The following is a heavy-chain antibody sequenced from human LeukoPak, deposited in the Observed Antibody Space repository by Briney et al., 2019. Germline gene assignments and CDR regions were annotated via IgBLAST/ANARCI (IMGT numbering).Heavy chain of an antibody. CDR2: ISSSSSYT. Sequence: GGSLRLSCAASGFTFSDYYMSWIRQAPGKGLEWVSYISSSSSYTNYADSVKGRFTISRDNAKNTLYLQMNSLRAEDTAVYYCARDHWGSYGEYYFDYWGQGTLVTVSS. V-gene: IGHV3-11*06. CDR3: ARDHWGSYGEYYFDY. D-gene: IGHD1-26*01. CDR1: GFTFSDYY. J-gene: IGHJ4*02.